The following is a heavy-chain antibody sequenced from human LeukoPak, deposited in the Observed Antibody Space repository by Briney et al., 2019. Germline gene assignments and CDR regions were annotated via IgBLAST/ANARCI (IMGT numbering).Heavy chain of an antibody. CDR2: INPNSGGT. V-gene: IGHV1-2*04. J-gene: IGHJ4*02. CDR1: GYTFTGYY. Sequence: ASVKVSCKASGYTFTGYYMHWVRQAPGQGLEWMGWINPNSGGTNYAQKFQGWVTMTGDTSISTAYTELSRLRSDDTAVYYCARAVDDSSGYYLDYWGQGTLVTVSS. D-gene: IGHD3-22*01. CDR3: ARAVDDSSGYYLDY.